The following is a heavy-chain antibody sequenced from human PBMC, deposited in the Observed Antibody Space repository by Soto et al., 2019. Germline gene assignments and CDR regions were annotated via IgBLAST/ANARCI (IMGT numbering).Heavy chain of an antibody. Sequence: PGGSLRLSCAASGFTFSSYVMSLVRQAPGKGLEWVSAISGSDGSTSYADSVKGRLTISRDDSKNTLYLQMNSLRAEDTALYHCAKGGYGTNHIYYTWGQGTRVTVSS. CDR2: ISGSDGST. CDR1: GFTFSSYV. CDR3: AKGGYGTNHIYYT. J-gene: IGHJ4*02. V-gene: IGHV3-23*01. D-gene: IGHD2-8*01.